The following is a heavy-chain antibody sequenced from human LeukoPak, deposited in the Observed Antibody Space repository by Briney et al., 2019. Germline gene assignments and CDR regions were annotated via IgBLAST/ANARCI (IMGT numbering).Heavy chain of an antibody. CDR2: ISGSGGST. J-gene: IGHJ3*02. CDR1: GFTFSSYA. V-gene: IGHV3-23*01. Sequence: PGGSLRLSCAASGFTFSSYAMSWVRQAPGKGLEWVSAISGSGGSTYYADSVKGRFTISRDNSKNTLYLQMNSLRAEDTAVYYCAKGPATLAYYYDSSGPFDIWGQGTMVTVSS. D-gene: IGHD3-22*01. CDR3: AKGPATLAYYYDSSGPFDI.